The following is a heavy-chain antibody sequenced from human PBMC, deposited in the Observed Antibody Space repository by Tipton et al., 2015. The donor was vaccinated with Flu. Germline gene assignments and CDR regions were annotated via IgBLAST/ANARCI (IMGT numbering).Heavy chain of an antibody. D-gene: IGHD3-22*01. CDR3: TTGSTYYGDY. V-gene: IGHV3-7*03. CDR2: IRQDGNER. Sequence: SLRLSCAASGFTFSTYGMHWVRQAPGKGLEWVANIRQDGNERYYVDSVKGRFTISRDNAKNTVYLQINSLRADDTAVYYCTTGSTYYGDYWGRGTLVTVSS. J-gene: IGHJ4*02. CDR1: GFTFSTYG.